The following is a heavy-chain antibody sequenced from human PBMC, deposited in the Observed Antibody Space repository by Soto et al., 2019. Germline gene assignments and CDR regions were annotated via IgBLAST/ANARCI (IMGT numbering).Heavy chain of an antibody. CDR3: VRGASLNFDY. V-gene: IGHV5-10-1*01. Sequence: GESLKISCKGSGYSFTSYWISWVRQMPGKGLEWMGRIDPSDSYTNYSPSFQGHVTISADKSISTAYLQWSSLKASDTAMYYCVRGASLNFDYWGQGTLVTVSS. CDR1: GYSFTSYW. J-gene: IGHJ4*02. CDR2: IDPSDSYT. D-gene: IGHD1-26*01.